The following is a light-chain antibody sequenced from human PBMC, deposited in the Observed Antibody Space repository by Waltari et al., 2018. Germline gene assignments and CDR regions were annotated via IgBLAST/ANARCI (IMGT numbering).Light chain of an antibody. J-gene: IGLJ2*01. CDR3: HSYDSSLSGVV. CDR1: SSNIGAGYD. CDR2: GNS. V-gene: IGLV1-40*01. Sequence: QSVLTQPPSVSGAPGQRVTISCTGSSSNIGAGYDVHWYQQLPGTAPKLLIYGNSKRPSGVPDRVSGSNSGTSASLAITGLQAEDEADYYCHSYDSSLSGVVFGGGTKLTVL.